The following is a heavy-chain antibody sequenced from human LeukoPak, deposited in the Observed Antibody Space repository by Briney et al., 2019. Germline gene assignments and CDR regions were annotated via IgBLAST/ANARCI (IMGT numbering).Heavy chain of an antibody. J-gene: IGHJ4*02. CDR1: GFAFDDYA. Sequence: GGSLRPSCAASGFAFDDYAMHWVRQTPGKGLEWVSFISGGGGSTYYADSVKGRFTISGDNSKNSLYLQMNSLRTEDTALYYCAKDSYSSSSWIFDYWGQGTLVTVSS. D-gene: IGHD6-6*01. CDR3: AKDSYSSSSWIFDY. CDR2: ISGGGGST. V-gene: IGHV3-43*02.